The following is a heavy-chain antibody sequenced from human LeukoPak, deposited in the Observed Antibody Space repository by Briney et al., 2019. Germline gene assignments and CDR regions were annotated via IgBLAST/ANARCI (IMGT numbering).Heavy chain of an antibody. CDR1: GFTFSSYG. D-gene: IGHD3-22*01. V-gene: IGHV3-33*01. CDR3: ARDGAKEDYYDSSGYYGPFDY. Sequence: GGSLRLSCAASGFTFSSYGMHWVRQAPGKGLEWVAVIWYDGSNKYYADSVKGRFTISRDNSKNTLYLQMNSLRAEDTAVYYCARDGAKEDYYDSSGYYGPFDYWGQGTLVTVSS. CDR2: IWYDGSNK. J-gene: IGHJ4*02.